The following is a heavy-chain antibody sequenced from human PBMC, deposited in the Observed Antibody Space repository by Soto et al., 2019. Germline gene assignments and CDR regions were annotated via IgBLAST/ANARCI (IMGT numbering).Heavy chain of an antibody. Sequence: QVQLQQWGAGLLKPSETLSLTCAVYGGSFSGYYWSWIRQPPGKGLEWIGEINHSGSTNYNPSLKSRGTIXXDXSXXQFSLKLSSVTAADTAVYYCARRSDSSSWYWGFGPWGQGTLVTVSS. V-gene: IGHV4-34*01. CDR3: ARRSDSSSWYWGFGP. J-gene: IGHJ5*02. CDR1: GGSFSGYY. CDR2: INHSGST. D-gene: IGHD6-13*01.